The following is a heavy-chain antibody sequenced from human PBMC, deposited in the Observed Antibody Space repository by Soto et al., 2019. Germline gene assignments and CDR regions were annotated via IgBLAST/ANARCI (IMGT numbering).Heavy chain of an antibody. CDR1: GDSINNTYW. CDR2: IFHTGGK. D-gene: IGHD2-8*01. J-gene: IGHJ5*02. V-gene: IGHV4-4*02. CDR3: ARAVYCTTANCWFDP. Sequence: PSETLSLTCFVSGDSINNTYWWSWVRQAPGKGLEWIGEIFHTGGKSYMPSLRGRITLSVDTSKNQFSLKLTSVTAADTAVYYCARAVYCTTANCWFDPWGQGTLVTVSS.